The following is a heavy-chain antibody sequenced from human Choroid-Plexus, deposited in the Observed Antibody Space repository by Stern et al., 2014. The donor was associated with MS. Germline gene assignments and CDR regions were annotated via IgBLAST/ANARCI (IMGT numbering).Heavy chain of an antibody. D-gene: IGHD2/OR15-2a*01. CDR2: ASHDGSYK. J-gene: IGHJ5*02. CDR1: GFTFGSCA. V-gene: IGHV3-30*18. Sequence: VQLVESGGGVVQPGRPLRLSCVASGFTFGSCAMHWVRQAPGKGLAWVGGASHDGSYKYYADSVKGRFTISRDNSQNTLYMQMSSLRPEDTAVYYCAKDRQYLTYFFDHWGQGSLVTVSS. CDR3: AKDRQYLTYFFDH.